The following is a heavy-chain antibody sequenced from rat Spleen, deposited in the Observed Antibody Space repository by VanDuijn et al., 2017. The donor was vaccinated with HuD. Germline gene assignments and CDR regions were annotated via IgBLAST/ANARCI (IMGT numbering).Heavy chain of an antibody. CDR1: GFTFNYYW. Sequence: EVQLVESGGGLVQPGRSLKLSCITSGFTFNYYWMTWIGQAPGKGLEWVASISYEGSGTYYVDAVMGRFTISRDNAKNTLYLQMNSVRSEDTATYHCARHGHIYYYSGAQPPDYWGQGVMVTVSS. CDR3: ARHGHIYYYSGAQPPDY. D-gene: IGHD1-1*01. J-gene: IGHJ2*01. CDR2: ISYEGSGT. V-gene: IGHV5-31*01.